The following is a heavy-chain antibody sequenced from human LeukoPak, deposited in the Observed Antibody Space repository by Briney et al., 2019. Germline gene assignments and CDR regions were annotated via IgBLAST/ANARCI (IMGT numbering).Heavy chain of an antibody. V-gene: IGHV1-69*13. Sequence: ASVKVSCKASGGTFSSYAISWVRQAPGQGLEWMGGIIPIFGTANYAQKFQGRVTITADESTSTAYMELSSLRTEDTAVYYCARSAAAGRIVATFGYWGQGTLVIVSS. CDR1: GGTFSSYA. J-gene: IGHJ4*02. D-gene: IGHD5-12*01. CDR2: IIPIFGTA. CDR3: ARSAAAGRIVATFGY.